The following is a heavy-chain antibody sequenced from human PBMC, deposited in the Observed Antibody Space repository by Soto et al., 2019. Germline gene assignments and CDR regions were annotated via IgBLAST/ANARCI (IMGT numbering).Heavy chain of an antibody. CDR2: IIPIFGTA. J-gene: IGHJ6*02. CDR3: ARGYCTNGVCYSYYDGMDV. CDR1: GGTFSSYA. D-gene: IGHD2-8*01. Sequence: QVQLVQSGAEVKKPGSSVKVSCKASGGTFSSYAISWVRQAPGQGLEWMGGIIPIFGTANYAQKFQGRVTITADESTSTAYMELSSLRSEDTAVYYCARGYCTNGVCYSYYDGMDVWGQGTTVTVSS. V-gene: IGHV1-69*01.